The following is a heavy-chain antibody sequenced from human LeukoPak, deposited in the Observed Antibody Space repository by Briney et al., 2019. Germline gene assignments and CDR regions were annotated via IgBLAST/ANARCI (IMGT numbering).Heavy chain of an antibody. V-gene: IGHV3-30*02. Sequence: GGSLRLSCAASGLMFSTSGMHWVRQAPGKGLEWVAFIQYDGSEIYYADSLKGRFTISRDNSKNTLYLQMNSLRAEDTAVYYCASYYYGSGSFYFPFRYWGQGTLVTVSS. CDR2: IQYDGSEI. J-gene: IGHJ4*02. D-gene: IGHD3-10*01. CDR3: ASYYYGSGSFYFPFRY. CDR1: GLMFSTSG.